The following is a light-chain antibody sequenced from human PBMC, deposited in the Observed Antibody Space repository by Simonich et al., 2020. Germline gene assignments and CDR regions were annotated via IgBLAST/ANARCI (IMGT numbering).Light chain of an antibody. Sequence: SYELTQPPSVSVSPGQTASITGSGDKLGDKYACWYQQKPGQSPWLVIYQDSKRPSGIPERVSGSNSGNTATLTISGTQAMDEADYYCQAWDSSVVFGGGTKLTVL. CDR3: QAWDSSVV. CDR2: QDS. J-gene: IGLJ2*01. CDR1: KLGDKY. V-gene: IGLV3-1*01.